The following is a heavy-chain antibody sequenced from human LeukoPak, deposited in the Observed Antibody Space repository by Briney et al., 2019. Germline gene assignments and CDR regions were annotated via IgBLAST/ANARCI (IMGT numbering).Heavy chain of an antibody. Sequence: GGSLRLSCTASGFTFSTYGMHWVRQAPGKGLEWVSIIRYDGSETYYADSVKGRFTISRDNSKNTLYLQMSSLRAEDTAVYYCARDRFGPTENWGQGTLVTVSS. D-gene: IGHD3-10*01. CDR1: GFTFSTYG. V-gene: IGHV3-33*01. J-gene: IGHJ4*02. CDR3: ARDRFGPTEN. CDR2: IRYDGSET.